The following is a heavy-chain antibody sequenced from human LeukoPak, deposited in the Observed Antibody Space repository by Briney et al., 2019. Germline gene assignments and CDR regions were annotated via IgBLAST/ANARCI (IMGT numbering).Heavy chain of an antibody. D-gene: IGHD3-22*01. CDR2: IIPIFGTA. V-gene: IGHV1-69*13. Sequence: RASVKVSCKASGGTFSSYAISWVRQVPGQGLEWMGGIIPIFGTANYAQKFQGRVTITADESTSTAYMELSSLRSEDTAVYYCASPQYSSGYYYYWGQGTLVTVSS. J-gene: IGHJ4*02. CDR1: GGTFSSYA. CDR3: ASPQYSSGYYYY.